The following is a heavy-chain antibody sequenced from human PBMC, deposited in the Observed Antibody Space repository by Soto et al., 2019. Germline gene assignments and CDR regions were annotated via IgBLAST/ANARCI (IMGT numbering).Heavy chain of an antibody. D-gene: IGHD3-10*01. CDR2: IYSGGYT. CDR3: GPRRGGGGY. Sequence: EVQLVESGGGLIQPGGSLRLSCAVSGFTVSNNYMSWVRQAPGKGLEGVSVIYSGGYTAYGDSVKGRFTISRDNSKNTVSFERKSRGAEDPAVYSWGPRRGGGGYWGQGTLVTVSS. CDR1: GFTVSNNY. V-gene: IGHV3-53*01. J-gene: IGHJ4*02.